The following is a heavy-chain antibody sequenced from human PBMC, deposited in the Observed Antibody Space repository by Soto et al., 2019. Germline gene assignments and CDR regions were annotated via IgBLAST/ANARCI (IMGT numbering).Heavy chain of an antibody. D-gene: IGHD5-18*01. J-gene: IGHJ6*02. CDR3: VRDLRGYSYGYYYYGMDV. V-gene: IGHV3-33*01. CDR1: GFTFSSYG. Sequence: ESGGGVVQPGRSLRLSCAASGFTFSSYGMHWVRQAPGKGLEWVAVIWYDGSNKYYADSVKGRFTISRDNSKNTLYLQMNSLRAEDTAVYYCVRDLRGYSYGYYYYGMDVWGQGTTVTVSS. CDR2: IWYDGSNK.